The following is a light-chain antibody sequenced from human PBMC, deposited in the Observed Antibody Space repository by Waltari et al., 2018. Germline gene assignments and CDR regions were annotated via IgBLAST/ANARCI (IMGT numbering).Light chain of an antibody. CDR3: AAWDHSLSGRV. V-gene: IGLV1-47*01. Sequence: QSVLIQPPSASGTPGQRVTISCSGSSSYIYWYQQLPGTAPKLLIYRDNQRPSGVPDRFSGSKSGTSASLAISGLRSEDEADYYCAAWDHSLSGRVFGGGTKLTV. CDR1: SSYI. CDR2: RDN. J-gene: IGLJ3*02.